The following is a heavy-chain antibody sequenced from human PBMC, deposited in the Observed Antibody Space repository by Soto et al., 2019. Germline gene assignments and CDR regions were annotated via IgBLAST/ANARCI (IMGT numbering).Heavy chain of an antibody. V-gene: IGHV1-69*13. CDR2: IIPIFGTA. J-gene: IGHJ3*02. Sequence: SVKVSCKASGGTFSSYAISWVRQAPGQGLEWMGGIIPIFGTANYAQKFQGRVTITADESTSTAHMELSSLRSEDTAVYYCARDYSSNDAFDIWGQGTMVTVSS. CDR1: GGTFSSYA. CDR3: ARDYSSNDAFDI. D-gene: IGHD6-13*01.